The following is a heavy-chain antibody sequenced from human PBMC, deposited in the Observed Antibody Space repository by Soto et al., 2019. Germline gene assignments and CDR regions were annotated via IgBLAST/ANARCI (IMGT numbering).Heavy chain of an antibody. Sequence: VGSLRLSCAASGFTFSDHYMTWIRQAPGKGPEWLSYISGGGDIISYADSVKGRFIISRDNAKRSLYLQMNSLTVEDTAVYYCSRDPRLADYWGQGTLVTVSS. CDR1: GFTFSDHY. D-gene: IGHD6-25*01. CDR3: SRDPRLADY. J-gene: IGHJ4*02. CDR2: ISGGGDII. V-gene: IGHV3-11*01.